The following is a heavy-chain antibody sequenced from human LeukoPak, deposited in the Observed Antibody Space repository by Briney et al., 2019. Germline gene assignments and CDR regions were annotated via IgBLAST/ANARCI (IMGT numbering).Heavy chain of an antibody. D-gene: IGHD3-9*01. Sequence: ASVKVSCKASGYTFTSYGISWVRQAPGQGLEWMGWISAYNGNTNYAQKLQGRVTMTTDTSTSTAYTELRSLRSDDTAVYYCARYYDILTGYYRLDYWGQGTLVTVSS. J-gene: IGHJ4*02. CDR3: ARYYDILTGYYRLDY. V-gene: IGHV1-18*01. CDR2: ISAYNGNT. CDR1: GYTFTSYG.